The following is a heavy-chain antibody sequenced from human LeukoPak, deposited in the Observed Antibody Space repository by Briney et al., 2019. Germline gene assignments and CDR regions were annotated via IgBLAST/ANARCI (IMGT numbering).Heavy chain of an antibody. J-gene: IGHJ1*01. CDR3: ARGSGSGWYPSLHAEYFQH. CDR1: GGSISNYY. V-gene: IGHV4-59*01. CDR2: IYYSGST. D-gene: IGHD6-19*01. Sequence: PSETLSLTCTVSGGSISNYYWSWIRQPPGKGLEWIGYIYYSGSTNYNPSLKSRVTISVDTSKNQFSLKLSSVTAADTAVYYCARGSGSGWYPSLHAEYFQHWGQGTLVTVSS.